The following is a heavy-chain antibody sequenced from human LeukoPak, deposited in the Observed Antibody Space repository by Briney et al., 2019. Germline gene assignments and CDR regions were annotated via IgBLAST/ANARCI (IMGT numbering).Heavy chain of an antibody. CDR3: ASETRLLPY. V-gene: IGHV3-7*01. CDR2: IKHDGSEK. CDR1: GSTFSSFW. Sequence: QTGGSLRLSCAASGSTFSSFWMSWVRQTPGKGLEGVAMIKHDGSEKYSVDSLKGRFTISRDNAKNLLYLKMNSLRVEDTAVYHCASETRLLPYWGQGTLVTVSS. D-gene: IGHD3-22*01. J-gene: IGHJ4*02.